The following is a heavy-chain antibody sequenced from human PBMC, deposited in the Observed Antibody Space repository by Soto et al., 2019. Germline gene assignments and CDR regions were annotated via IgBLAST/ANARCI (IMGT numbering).Heavy chain of an antibody. D-gene: IGHD3-22*01. CDR2: ISYDGSNK. V-gene: IGHV3-30*18. J-gene: IGHJ1*01. Sequence: GESLKISCAASGFTFSSYGMHWVRQAPGKGLEWVAVISYDGSNKYYADSVKGRFTISRDNSKNTLYLQMNSLRAEDTAVYYCANPDYYDSSGYYYSEYFQHWGQGTLVTVSS. CDR3: ANPDYYDSSGYYYSEYFQH. CDR1: GFTFSSYG.